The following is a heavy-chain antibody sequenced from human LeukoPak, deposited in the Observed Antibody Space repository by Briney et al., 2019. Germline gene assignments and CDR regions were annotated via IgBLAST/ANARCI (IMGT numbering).Heavy chain of an antibody. CDR1: GGSISSYY. CDR3: ARVGYYYDSSGYYRYFDY. D-gene: IGHD3-22*01. V-gene: IGHV4-59*08. J-gene: IGHJ4*02. Sequence: PSETLSLTCTVSGGSISSYYWSWIRQPPGKGLEWIAYIYYSGSTKYNPSLKSRVTISVNTSKNQFSLKLSSVTAADTAVYYCARVGYYYDSSGYYRYFDYWSQGTLVTVSS. CDR2: IYYSGST.